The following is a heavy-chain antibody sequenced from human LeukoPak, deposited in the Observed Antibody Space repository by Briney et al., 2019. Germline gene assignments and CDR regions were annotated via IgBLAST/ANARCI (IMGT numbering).Heavy chain of an antibody. Sequence: GGSLRLSCAASGFTFSSYGMHWVRQAPGKGLEWVSAISDSGGSTYYADSVKGRFTISRDNSKNTLYLQMNSLRAEDTAVYYCAKDPWVSVVVVAAEWGQGTLVTVSS. CDR3: AKDPWVSVVVVAAE. D-gene: IGHD2-15*01. CDR1: GFTFSSYG. V-gene: IGHV3-23*01. J-gene: IGHJ4*02. CDR2: ISDSGGST.